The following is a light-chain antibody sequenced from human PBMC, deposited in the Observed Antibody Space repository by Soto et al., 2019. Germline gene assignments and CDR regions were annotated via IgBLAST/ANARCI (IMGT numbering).Light chain of an antibody. V-gene: IGLV1-40*01. J-gene: IGLJ3*02. CDR2: ANS. CDR3: QSYERSLSARV. CDR1: NSNIGAGYD. Sequence: QSVLTQPPSVSGAPGQRVTISCTGSNSNIGAGYDVHWYQQLPGTAPKLLIYANSNRPSGVPDRFSGSKSGTSASLAITGLQAEDEADYYCQSYERSLSARVFGGGTQLTVL.